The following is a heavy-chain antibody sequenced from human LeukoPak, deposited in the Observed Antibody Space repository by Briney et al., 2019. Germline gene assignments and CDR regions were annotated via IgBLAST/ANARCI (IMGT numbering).Heavy chain of an antibody. D-gene: IGHD3-10*01. CDR1: GGSISSYY. CDR3: ARSGGYSSPFAF. Sequence: PSETLSLTCTVSGGSISSYYWSWIRQPPGKGLEWIGYIYASRSTNYNPSLKSRVSISVDTSKNQFSLKLNSVTAADTAVYYCARSGGYSSPFAFWGQGSLVTVSS. J-gene: IGHJ4*02. CDR2: IYASRST. V-gene: IGHV4-4*09.